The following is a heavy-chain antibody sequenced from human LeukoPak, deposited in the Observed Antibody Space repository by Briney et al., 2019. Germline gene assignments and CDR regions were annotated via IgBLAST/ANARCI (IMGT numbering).Heavy chain of an antibody. Sequence: GGSLRLSCAASGFTFSSYAMSWVRQAPGKGLEWVSAISGSGGSTYHADSVKGRFTISRDNSKNTLYLQMNSLRAEDMAVYYCANLGLYQEADYWGQGTLVTVSS. J-gene: IGHJ4*02. CDR3: ANLGLYQEADY. CDR1: GFTFSSYA. V-gene: IGHV3-23*01. CDR2: ISGSGGST. D-gene: IGHD3-16*01.